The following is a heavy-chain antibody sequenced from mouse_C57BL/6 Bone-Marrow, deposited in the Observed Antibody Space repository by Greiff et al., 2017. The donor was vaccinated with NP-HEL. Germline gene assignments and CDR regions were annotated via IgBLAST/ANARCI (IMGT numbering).Heavy chain of an antibody. Sequence: EVKLVESEGGLVQPGSSMKLSCTASGFTFSDYYMAWVRQVPEKGLEWVANINYDGSSTYYLDSLKSRFIISRDNAKNILYLQMSSLKSEDTATYYCARGGLGYYAMDYWGQGTSVTVSS. CDR1: GFTFSDYY. V-gene: IGHV5-16*01. CDR2: INYDGSST. D-gene: IGHD4-1*01. CDR3: ARGGLGYYAMDY. J-gene: IGHJ4*01.